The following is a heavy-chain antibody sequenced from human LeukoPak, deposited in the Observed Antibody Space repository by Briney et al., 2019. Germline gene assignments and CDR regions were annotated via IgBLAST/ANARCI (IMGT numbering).Heavy chain of an antibody. Sequence: SETLSLTCTVSGGSISTYYWSWIRQPAGKGLEWIGRIYTSGSTNYNPSLKSRVTISVDKSKKQFSLKLSSVTAADTGVYYCARSIAVGGPQFAYYYYMDVCGKGTTVTVSS. V-gene: IGHV4-4*07. J-gene: IGHJ6*03. CDR3: ARSIAVGGPQFAYYYYMDV. CDR1: GGSISTYY. D-gene: IGHD6-13*01. CDR2: IYTSGST.